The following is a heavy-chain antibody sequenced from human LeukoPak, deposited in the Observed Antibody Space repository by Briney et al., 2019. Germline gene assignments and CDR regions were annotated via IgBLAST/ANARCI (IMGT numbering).Heavy chain of an antibody. J-gene: IGHJ5*02. CDR3: ARGSSPLTRRSIWFGETYNWFDP. Sequence: PSETLSLTCTVSGGSISSGSYYWSWIRQPAGKGLEWIGRIYTSGSTNYNPSLKSRVTISVDTSKNQFSLKLSSVTAADTAVYYCARGSSPLTRRSIWFGETYNWFDPWGQGTLVTVSS. D-gene: IGHD3-10*01. V-gene: IGHV4-61*02. CDR1: GGSISSGSYY. CDR2: IYTSGST.